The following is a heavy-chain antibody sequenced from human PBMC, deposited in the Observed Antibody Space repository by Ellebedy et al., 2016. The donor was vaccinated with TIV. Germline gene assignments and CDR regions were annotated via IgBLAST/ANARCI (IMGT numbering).Heavy chain of an antibody. J-gene: IGHJ4*02. CDR3: VRDLHWSYFD. CDR2: IKEDGSAE. CDR1: GFTFSLNW. D-gene: IGHD1-26*01. Sequence: PGGSLRLSCAASGFTFSLNWMYWVRQAPGKGLEWVANIKEDGSAEYYVDSVKGRFTISRDNAKNSLYLQMNSLRAEDTAVYYCVRDLHWSYFDWGQGTLVTVSS. V-gene: IGHV3-7*03.